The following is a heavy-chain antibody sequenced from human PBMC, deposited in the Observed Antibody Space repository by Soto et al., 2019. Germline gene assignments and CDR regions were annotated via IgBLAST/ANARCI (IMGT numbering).Heavy chain of an antibody. V-gene: IGHV4-59*01. CDR1: GGSISSYY. CDR2: IYYSGST. J-gene: IGHJ6*02. D-gene: IGHD6-19*01. Sequence: SETLSLTCTVSGGSISSYYWSWIRQPPGKGLEWIGYIYYSGSTNYNPSLKSRVTISVDTSKNQFSLKLSSVTAADTAVYYCARDRHGVYIGSGRYGMDVWGQGTTVTVSS. CDR3: ARDRHGVYIGSGRYGMDV.